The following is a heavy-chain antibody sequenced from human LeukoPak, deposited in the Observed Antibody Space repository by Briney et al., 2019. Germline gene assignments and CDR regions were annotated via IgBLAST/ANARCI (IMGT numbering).Heavy chain of an antibody. CDR3: AKVGAGGHWDMDV. Sequence: PGGSLKLSCAASGFAFRGTWMSWVRQAPGKGLEWVGRIKSKSHGETIDYAAPVRGRLTISRDDSEDTLYLQMESLKTEDTAVYYCAKVGAGGHWDMDVWGQGTTVTVSS. CDR1: GFAFRGTW. J-gene: IGHJ6*02. CDR2: IKSKSHGETI. D-gene: IGHD1-26*01. V-gene: IGHV3-15*01.